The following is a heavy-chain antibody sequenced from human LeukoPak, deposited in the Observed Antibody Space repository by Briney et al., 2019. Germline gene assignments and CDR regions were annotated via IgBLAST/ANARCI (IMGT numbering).Heavy chain of an antibody. D-gene: IGHD2-2*01. J-gene: IGHJ4*02. V-gene: IGHV3-21*01. CDR2: ISSSSSYI. Sequence: GGSLRLSCAASGFTFSSYSMNWVRQAPGKGLEWVSSISSSSSYIYYADSVKGRFTISRDNAKNSLYLQMNSLRAEDTAVYYCARGRSNSSSKGRGLYYFDYSGQGTLVTVSS. CDR3: ARGRSNSSSKGRGLYYFDY. CDR1: GFTFSSYS.